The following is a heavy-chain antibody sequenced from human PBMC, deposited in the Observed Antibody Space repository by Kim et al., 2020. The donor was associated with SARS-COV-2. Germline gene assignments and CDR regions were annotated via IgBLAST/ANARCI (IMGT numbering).Heavy chain of an antibody. CDR3: ARAWVGPTDYYYGMDV. CDR1: GGSISSYY. V-gene: IGHV4-59*01. D-gene: IGHD1-26*01. CDR2: IYYSGTT. Sequence: SETLSLTCTVSGGSISSYYWNWIRQPPGKGLEWIGYIYYSGTTNYNPSLKSRVTISVDTSNNHFSLNLSSVTAADTAVYYCARAWVGPTDYYYGMDVWGQGTTVTVSS. J-gene: IGHJ6*02.